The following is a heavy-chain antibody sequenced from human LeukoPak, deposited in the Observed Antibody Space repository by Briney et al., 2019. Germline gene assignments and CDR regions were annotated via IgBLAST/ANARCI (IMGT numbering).Heavy chain of an antibody. Sequence: GGSLRLSCAASGFTFSTYAMSWVRQAPGKGLEWVSTISAGGGSTYYADSVKGRFTISRDNSKYTLYLQMNSLRAEDTAVYYCAKDHYSYGYPFDYWGQGTLVTVSS. CDR1: GFTFSTYA. J-gene: IGHJ4*02. CDR2: ISAGGGST. CDR3: AKDHYSYGYPFDY. V-gene: IGHV3-23*01. D-gene: IGHD5-18*01.